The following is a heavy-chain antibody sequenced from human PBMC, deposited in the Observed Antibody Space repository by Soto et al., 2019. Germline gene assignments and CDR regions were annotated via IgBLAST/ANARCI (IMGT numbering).Heavy chain of an antibody. CDR3: ARVPSTVTTAYYYYYGMDV. CDR2: ISAYNGNT. J-gene: IGHJ6*02. Sequence: ASVKVSCKASGYTFTSYGISWVRQAPGQGLEWMGWISAYNGNTNYAQKLQGRVTMTTDTSTSTAYMELRSLRSDDTAVYYCARVPSTVTTAYYYYYGMDVWGQGTTVTVSS. CDR1: GYTFTSYG. V-gene: IGHV1-18*04. D-gene: IGHD4-4*01.